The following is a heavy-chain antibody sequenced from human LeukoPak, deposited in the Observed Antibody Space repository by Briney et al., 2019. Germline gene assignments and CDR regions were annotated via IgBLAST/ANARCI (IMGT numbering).Heavy chain of an antibody. CDR1: GFTFSSYA. Sequence: GGSLRLSCAASGFTFSSYAMHWVRQAPGKGLEWVAVISYDGSNKYYADSVKGRFTISRDNSKNTLYLQMNSLRAEDTAVYYCARVLFGYFDYWGQGTLVTVSS. CDR3: ARVLFGYFDY. CDR2: ISYDGSNK. V-gene: IGHV3-30-3*01. D-gene: IGHD3-16*01. J-gene: IGHJ4*02.